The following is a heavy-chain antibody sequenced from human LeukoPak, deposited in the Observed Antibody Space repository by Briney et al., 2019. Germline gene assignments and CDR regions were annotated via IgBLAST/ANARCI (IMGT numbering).Heavy chain of an antibody. CDR1: GLTFSSYE. Sequence: PGGSLRLSCAASGLTFSSYEMNWVRQAPGKGLEWVSYISSSGSTIYYADSVKGRFTISRDNAKNSLYLQMNSLRAEETAAYYCAREGTVTTSPDYWGQGTLVTVSS. CDR2: ISSSGSTI. J-gene: IGHJ4*02. V-gene: IGHV3-48*03. CDR3: AREGTVTTSPDY. D-gene: IGHD4-17*01.